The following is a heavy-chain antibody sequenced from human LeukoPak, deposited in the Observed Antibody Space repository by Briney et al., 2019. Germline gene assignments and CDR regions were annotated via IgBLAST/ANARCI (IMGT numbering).Heavy chain of an antibody. CDR2: ISAYNGNT. D-gene: IGHD3-10*01. Sequence: ASVKVSCKASGYTFTSYGISWVRQAPGQGLEWMGWISAYNGNTNYAQKLQGRVTITADESTSTAYMELSSLRSEDTAVYYCARWITGGLRGANFLFDPWGQGTLVTVSS. J-gene: IGHJ5*02. CDR3: ARWITGGLRGANFLFDP. V-gene: IGHV1-18*01. CDR1: GYTFTSYG.